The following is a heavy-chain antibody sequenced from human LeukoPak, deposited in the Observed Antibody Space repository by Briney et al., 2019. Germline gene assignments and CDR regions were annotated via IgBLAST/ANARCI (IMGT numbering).Heavy chain of an antibody. Sequence: GSLRLSCAASGFTFSDYYMSWIRQAPGKGLEWVSYISSSGSTIYYADSVKGRFTISRDNAKNSLYLQMNSLRAEDTAVYYCARGSSGLYCSSTSCYTSGAFDIWGQGTMVTVSS. D-gene: IGHD2-2*02. CDR2: ISSSGSTI. CDR3: ARGSSGLYCSSTSCYTSGAFDI. CDR1: GFTFSDYY. V-gene: IGHV3-11*04. J-gene: IGHJ3*02.